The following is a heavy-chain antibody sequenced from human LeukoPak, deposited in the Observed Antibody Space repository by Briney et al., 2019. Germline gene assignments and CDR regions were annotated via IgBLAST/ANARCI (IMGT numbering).Heavy chain of an antibody. CDR2: IYYSGST. CDR3: ARGYYDYVWGSYRYTLANWYFDL. D-gene: IGHD3-16*02. V-gene: IGHV4-59*01. Sequence: SETLSLTCTVSGGSISSYYWSWIRQPPGKGLEWIGYIYYSGSTNYNPSLKSRVTISVDTSKNQFSLKLSSVTAADTAVYYCARGYYDYVWGSYRYTLANWYFDLWGRGTLVTVSS. J-gene: IGHJ2*01. CDR1: GGSISSYY.